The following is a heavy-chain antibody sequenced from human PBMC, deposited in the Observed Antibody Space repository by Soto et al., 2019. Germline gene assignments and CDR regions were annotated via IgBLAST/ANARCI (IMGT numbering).Heavy chain of an antibody. CDR1: GYTFTSYG. Sequence: WASVKVSCKASGYTFTSYGISWVRQAPGQGLDWMAWISTNNGNTNYAQKLQGRVTMTTDSSTSTAYMELRSLRSDDSAVYYCARDERVYYDFWSGYSDFDYCGQGTLVTVSS. CDR3: ARDERVYYDFWSGYSDFDY. CDR2: ISTNNGNT. D-gene: IGHD3-3*01. J-gene: IGHJ4*02. V-gene: IGHV1-18*01.